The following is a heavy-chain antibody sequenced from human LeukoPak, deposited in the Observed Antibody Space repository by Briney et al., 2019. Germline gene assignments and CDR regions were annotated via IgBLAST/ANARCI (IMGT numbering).Heavy chain of an antibody. Sequence: GGSLRLSCAASGFTFSTSGMHWVRQSPGKGLDWVAFIRNDGTKKNYAGSVKGRFTISRDNPKNTLYLQMDSLSAEDTAVYYCVKVDAWGQGTLVTVSS. J-gene: IGHJ4*02. CDR1: GFTFSTSG. V-gene: IGHV3-30*02. CDR2: IRNDGTKK. CDR3: VKVDA. D-gene: IGHD2-8*01.